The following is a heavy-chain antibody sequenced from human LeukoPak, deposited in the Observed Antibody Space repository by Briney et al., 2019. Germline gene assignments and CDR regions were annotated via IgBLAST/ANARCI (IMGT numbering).Heavy chain of an antibody. V-gene: IGHV4-59*01. CDR1: GGSISSYY. CDR2: IYYSGST. D-gene: IGHD3-16*02. Sequence: PSETLSLTCTVSGGSISSYYWSWIRQPPGKGLEWIGYIYYSGSTNYNPSLKSRVTISVDTSKNRFSLKLSSVTAADTAVYYCARVSSHRVPGQIGFYYYGMDVWGQGTTVTVSS. J-gene: IGHJ6*02. CDR3: ARVSSHRVPGQIGFYYYGMDV.